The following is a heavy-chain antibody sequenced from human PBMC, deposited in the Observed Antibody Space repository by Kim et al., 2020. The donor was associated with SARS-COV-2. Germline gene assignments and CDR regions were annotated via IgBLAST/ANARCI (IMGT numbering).Heavy chain of an antibody. J-gene: IGHJ6*02. CDR2: INPNSGGT. CDR3: ARDLYCSSTSCVRSSDGMDV. Sequence: ASVKVSCKASGYTFTGYYMHWVRQAPGQGLEWMGWINPNSGGTNYAQKFQGRVTMTRDTSISTAYMELSRLRSDDTAVYYCARDLYCSSTSCVRSSDGMDVWGQGTTVTVSS. CDR1: GYTFTGYY. V-gene: IGHV1-2*02. D-gene: IGHD2-2*01.